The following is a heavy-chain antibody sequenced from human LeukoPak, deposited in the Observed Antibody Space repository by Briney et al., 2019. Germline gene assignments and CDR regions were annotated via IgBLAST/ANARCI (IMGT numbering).Heavy chain of an antibody. CDR2: ISYSGST. CDR3: ARDRGYSYGRGDY. J-gene: IGHJ4*02. V-gene: IGHV4-59*01. D-gene: IGHD5-18*01. CDR1: GGSISSYY. Sequence: SETLSLTCTVSGGSISSYYWTWIRQPPGKGLEWIGYISYSGSTNYNPSLKSRITISIDTSKSQFSLKVSSVTAADTAVYYCARDRGYSYGRGDYWGQGTLVTVSS.